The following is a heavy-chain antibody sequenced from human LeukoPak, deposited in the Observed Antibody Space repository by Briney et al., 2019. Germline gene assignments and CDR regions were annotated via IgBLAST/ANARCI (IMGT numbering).Heavy chain of an antibody. V-gene: IGHV4-34*01. CDR2: INESGVT. CDR3: ARVVGIAVVPGATEDNYFDP. Sequence: SDTLSLTCGVYGGSFSNYFWTWIRQSPAKGLEWVGEINESGVTDYNPSLKRRANISIDTSRSQFSLTLSSVTAADTAMYYCARVVGIAVVPGATEDNYFDPWGQGTQVTVSS. CDR1: GGSFSNYF. J-gene: IGHJ5*02. D-gene: IGHD2-2*01.